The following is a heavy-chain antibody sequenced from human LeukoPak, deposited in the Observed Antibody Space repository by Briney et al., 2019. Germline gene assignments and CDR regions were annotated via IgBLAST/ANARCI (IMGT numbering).Heavy chain of an antibody. CDR1: GGSFSGYY. Sequence: SETLSLTCAVYGGSFSGYYWSWIRQPPGKGLEWIGEINHSGSTNYNPSLKSRVTISVDTSKNQFSLKLSSATAADTAVYYCARGGYDILTGYKSHSIDYWGQGTLVTVSS. D-gene: IGHD3-9*01. J-gene: IGHJ4*02. V-gene: IGHV4-34*01. CDR2: INHSGST. CDR3: ARGGYDILTGYKSHSIDY.